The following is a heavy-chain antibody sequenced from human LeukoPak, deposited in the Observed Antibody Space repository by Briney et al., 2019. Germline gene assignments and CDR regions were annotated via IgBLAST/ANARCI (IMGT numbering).Heavy chain of an antibody. J-gene: IGHJ5*02. Sequence: SETLSLTCTVSGYSISSGYYWGWIRQPPGKGLEWIGSIYHSGSTYYNPSLKSRVTISVDTSKNQFSLKLSSVTAADTAVYYCARELARDSSGYYLNWFDPWGQGTLVTVSS. D-gene: IGHD3-22*01. CDR3: ARELARDSSGYYLNWFDP. CDR1: GYSISSGYY. CDR2: IYHSGST. V-gene: IGHV4-38-2*02.